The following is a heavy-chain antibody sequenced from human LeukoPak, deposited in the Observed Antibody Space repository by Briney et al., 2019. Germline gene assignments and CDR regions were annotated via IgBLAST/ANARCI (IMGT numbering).Heavy chain of an antibody. CDR3: ARYSGSLNYFDY. J-gene: IGHJ4*02. CDR1: GGSISSYY. V-gene: IGHV4-59*08. Sequence: PSETLSLTCTVSGGSISSYYWSWIRQPPGKGLEWIGYIYYSGSTSYNPSLKSRVTISVDTSKNQFSLKLSSVTAADTAVYYCARYSGSLNYFDYWGQGTLVTVSS. CDR2: IYYSGST. D-gene: IGHD1-26*01.